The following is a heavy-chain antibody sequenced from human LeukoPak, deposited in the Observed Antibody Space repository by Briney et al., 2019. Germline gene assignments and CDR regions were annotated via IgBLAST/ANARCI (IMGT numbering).Heavy chain of an antibody. CDR1: GFTFSSYA. D-gene: IGHD5-18*01. J-gene: IGHJ4*02. CDR2: ISSSSSYI. CDR3: AREGYSYGYGY. V-gene: IGHV3-21*01. Sequence: GGSLRLSCAASGFTFSSYAMSWVRQAPGKGLEWVSSISSSSSYIYYADSVKGRFTISRDNAKNSLYLQMNSLRAEDTAVYYCAREGYSYGYGYWGQGTLVTVSS.